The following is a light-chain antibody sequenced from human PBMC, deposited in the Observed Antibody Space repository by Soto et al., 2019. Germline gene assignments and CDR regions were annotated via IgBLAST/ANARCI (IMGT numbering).Light chain of an antibody. CDR1: QSVSSY. CDR2: AAS. V-gene: IGKV3-11*01. J-gene: IGKJ1*01. Sequence: DIVLTQSPATLSLSPGERATLSCRASQSVSSYLAWYQQKPGQAPRLLIYAASKRATGIPARFSGSGSGTNFTLTISSLEPEDFAVYYCQQRRSWQVTFGQGTKVDIK. CDR3: QQRRSWQVT.